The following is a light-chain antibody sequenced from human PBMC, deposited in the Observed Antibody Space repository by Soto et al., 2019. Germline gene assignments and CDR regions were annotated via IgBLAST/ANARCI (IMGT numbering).Light chain of an antibody. V-gene: IGLV2-14*01. CDR3: SSYRSTGASYV. CDR2: EVS. CDR1: SSDVGDYNY. Sequence: QSALTQPASVSGSPGQSITISCSGTSSDVGDYNYVSWYQQHPGKAPKLIIFEVSDRPSGVSSRFSGSKSGNTASLTISGLQAGDEADYYCSSYRSTGASYVFGNGTKVTVL. J-gene: IGLJ1*01.